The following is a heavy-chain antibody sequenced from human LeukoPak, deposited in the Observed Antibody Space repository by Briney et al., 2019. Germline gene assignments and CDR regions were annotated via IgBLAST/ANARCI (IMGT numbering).Heavy chain of an antibody. CDR2: ISSSGSTI. V-gene: IGHV3-11*01. Sequence: GGSLRLSCAASGFTFSDYYMSWIRQAPGKGLEWVSYISSSGSTIYYADSVKGRFTISRDNSKNTLYLQMNSLRAEDTAVYYCAKASKAGYCSGGSCYPFDPWGQGTLVTVSS. CDR1: GFTFSDYY. CDR3: AKASKAGYCSGGSCYPFDP. J-gene: IGHJ5*02. D-gene: IGHD2-15*01.